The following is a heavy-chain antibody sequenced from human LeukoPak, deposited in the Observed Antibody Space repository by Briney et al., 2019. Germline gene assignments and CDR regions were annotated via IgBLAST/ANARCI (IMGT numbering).Heavy chain of an antibody. CDR1: GGSISPYY. D-gene: IGHD5-18*01. CDR2: IYYTGST. J-gene: IGHJ4*02. Sequence: SETLSLTCTVSGGSISPYYWSWVRQPPGKGLEWIGYIYYTGSTNYNPSLTSRVTISVDTSKNQFSLKLSSVTAADTAVYYCARRNSYGYFFDYWGQGTLVTVSS. V-gene: IGHV4-59*08. CDR3: ARRNSYGYFFDY.